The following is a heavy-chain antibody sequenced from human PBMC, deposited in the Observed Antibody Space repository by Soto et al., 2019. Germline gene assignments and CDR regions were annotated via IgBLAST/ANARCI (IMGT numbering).Heavy chain of an antibody. CDR3: ARVRLDYGSKPYFFDN. D-gene: IGHD4-17*01. CDR2: ISSKPNRSSCYI. Sequence: GGSLRLSCAASGFSFSSYSMNWLRQAPGKGLEWVSSISSKPNRSSCYIHYADSVKGRFTISRDNAKNSVYLQMNTLRVEDTGVYYCARVRLDYGSKPYFFDNWGQGTLVTVSS. CDR1: GFSFSSYS. V-gene: IGHV3-21*01. J-gene: IGHJ4*02.